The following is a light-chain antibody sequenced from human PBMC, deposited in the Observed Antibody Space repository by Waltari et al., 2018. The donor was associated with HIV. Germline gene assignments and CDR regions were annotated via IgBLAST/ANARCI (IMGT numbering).Light chain of an antibody. CDR1: WSAIGSYDL. CDR2: DVN. CDR3: CSYAGSGTFVV. J-gene: IGLJ3*02. Sequence: QSALTQPASVSGSPGQSITLSCSGPWSAIGSYDLVSWYQHFPGKAPKRILYDVNERPSGVSPRYSGSKSGNTASLVISGLQSEDEADYYCCSYAGSGTFVVFGGGTRLTV. V-gene: IGLV2-23*02.